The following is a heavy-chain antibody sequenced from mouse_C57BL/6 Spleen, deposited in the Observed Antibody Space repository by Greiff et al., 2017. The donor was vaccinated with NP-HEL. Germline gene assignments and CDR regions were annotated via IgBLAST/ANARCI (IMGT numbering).Heavy chain of an antibody. V-gene: IGHV1-61*01. D-gene: IGHD2-4*01. CDR2: IYPSDSET. J-gene: IGHJ4*01. CDR3: ARRDDYDDYAMDY. CDR1: GYTFTSYW. Sequence: QVQLKQSGAELVRPGSSVKLSCKASGYTFTSYWMDWVKQRPGQGLEWIGNIYPSDSETHYNQKFKDKATLTVDKSSSTAYMQLSSLTSEDSAVYYCARRDDYDDYAMDYWGQGTSVTVSS.